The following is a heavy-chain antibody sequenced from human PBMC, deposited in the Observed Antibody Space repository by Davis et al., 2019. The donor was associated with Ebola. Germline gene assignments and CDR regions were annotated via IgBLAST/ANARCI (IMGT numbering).Heavy chain of an antibody. J-gene: IGHJ4*02. V-gene: IGHV1-18*01. CDR1: GYSFTDDG. Sequence: AASVKVSCKASGYSFTDDGTSWVRQAPGQGLEWMGWISTYNGNTNYAQKVQGRITMTTDTSTSTAYMELRSLRSDDTARYYCARDVRGITGPSEYWGQGTLVTVSS. CDR3: ARDVRGITGPSEY. D-gene: IGHD1-1*01. CDR2: ISTYNGNT.